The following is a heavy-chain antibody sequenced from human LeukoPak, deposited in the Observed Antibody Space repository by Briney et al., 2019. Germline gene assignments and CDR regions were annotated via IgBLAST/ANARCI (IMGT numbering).Heavy chain of an antibody. CDR1: GFTFSSYS. Sequence: GGSLRLSCAASGFTFSSYSMNWVRPAPGKGLEWVGFIRSKAYGGTTEYAASVKGRFTISRDDSKSIAYLQMSSLKTEDTAVYYCTRDLAVSRYFDWSPRGYHYYMDVWGKGTTVTISS. CDR2: IRSKAYGGTT. CDR3: TRDLAVSRYFDWSPRGYHYYMDV. V-gene: IGHV3-49*04. J-gene: IGHJ6*03. D-gene: IGHD3-9*01.